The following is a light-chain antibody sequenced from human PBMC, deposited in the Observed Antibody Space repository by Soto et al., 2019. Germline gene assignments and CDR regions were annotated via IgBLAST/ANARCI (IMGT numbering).Light chain of an antibody. CDR2: ATS. J-gene: IGKJ2*01. CDR3: QQYGNSLVS. V-gene: IGKV3-20*01. Sequence: ETVLTQSPGTLSLSPGEGATLSCRASQSVDSRYLAWYRQKPGQVPRLLIYATSNRATGIPDRFSGSGSGTDFTFTIRRLEPDDFAVYYCQQYGNSLVSFGQGTKLE. CDR1: QSVDSRY.